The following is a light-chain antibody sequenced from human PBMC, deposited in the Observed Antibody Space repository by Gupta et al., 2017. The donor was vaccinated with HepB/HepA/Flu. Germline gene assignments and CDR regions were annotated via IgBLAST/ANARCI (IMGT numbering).Light chain of an antibody. CDR2: DSY. V-gene: IGLV2-14*03. J-gene: IGLJ1*01. Sequence: QSALTQPASVSGSPGQSSTVSCTGTSSDVGAYNYVSWYQQPPGTAPKLIMCDSYNRPSGVSKRFSGSKSGTTASLHISGLQPEDEADYYCRSLKDNATDVFGTGTKLTVL. CDR3: RSLKDNATDV. CDR1: SSDVGAYNY.